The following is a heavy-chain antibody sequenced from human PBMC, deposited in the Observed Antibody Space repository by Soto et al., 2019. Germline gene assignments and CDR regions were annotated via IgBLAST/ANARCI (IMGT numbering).Heavy chain of an antibody. Sequence: PSETLSLTCTVSGGSISSYYWSWIRQPPGKGLEWIGYIYYSGSTNYNPSLKSRVTISVDTSKNQFSLKLSSVTAADTAVYYCARTYYYGSGSLYYFDYWGQGTLVT. CDR2: IYYSGST. CDR1: GGSISSYY. V-gene: IGHV4-59*01. J-gene: IGHJ4*02. D-gene: IGHD3-10*01. CDR3: ARTYYYGSGSLYYFDY.